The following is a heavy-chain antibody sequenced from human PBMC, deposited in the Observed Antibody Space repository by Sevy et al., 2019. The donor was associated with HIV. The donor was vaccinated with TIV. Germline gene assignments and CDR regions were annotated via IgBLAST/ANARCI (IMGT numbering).Heavy chain of an antibody. CDR3: STDPIIVLLVTDGMDV. CDR2: IKSRPDGGTT. D-gene: IGHD2-8*01. CDR1: GFTFSYAW. V-gene: IGHV3-15*01. Sequence: GESLKISCVASGFTFSYAWMSWVRQAPGKGLEWIGRIKSRPDGGTTDYAAPVKGRFTISRDDSKNTLYLQMNSLKTEDTGVYYCSTDPIIVLLVTDGMDVWGQWTTVTVSS. J-gene: IGHJ6*02.